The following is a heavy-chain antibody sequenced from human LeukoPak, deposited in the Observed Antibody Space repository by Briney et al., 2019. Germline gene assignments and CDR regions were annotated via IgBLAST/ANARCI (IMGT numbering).Heavy chain of an antibody. D-gene: IGHD2-2*01. J-gene: IGHJ3*02. CDR2: ISGSGDST. CDR3: ARAIQHAFDI. CDR1: GFTFSNYA. Sequence: GGSLRLSCAASGFTFSNYAMRWVRQAPGKGLEWVSGISGSGDSTYYADSVKGRFTISRDNSKNTLYLQMNSLRAEDTAVYYCARAIQHAFDIWGQGTMVTVSS. V-gene: IGHV3-23*01.